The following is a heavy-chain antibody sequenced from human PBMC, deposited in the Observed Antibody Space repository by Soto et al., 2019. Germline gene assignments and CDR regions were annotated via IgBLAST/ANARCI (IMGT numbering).Heavy chain of an antibody. CDR2: IKRDGSEK. Sequence: GGSLRLSCAASGFTFSSYWMSWVRQAPGKGLEWVANIKRDGSEKYYVDSVKGRFTISRDNAKNSLYLQMNSLRAEDTAVYYCAKEDYSNYAYYYYYGMDVWGQGTTVTVSS. CDR1: GFTFSSYW. D-gene: IGHD4-4*01. J-gene: IGHJ6*02. CDR3: AKEDYSNYAYYYYYGMDV. V-gene: IGHV3-7*01.